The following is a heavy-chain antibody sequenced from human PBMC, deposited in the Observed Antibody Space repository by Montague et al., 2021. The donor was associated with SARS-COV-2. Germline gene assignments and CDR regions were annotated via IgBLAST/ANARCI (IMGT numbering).Heavy chain of an antibody. Sequence: TLSLTCTVSGSSISGDNYYWTWIRQHPGKGLEWIAYIYYTGSTYYNPSLQSRLRTSLDTSKNQFSLTLTSVTAADTAIYYCARNRGWRSRGVGYIDLWGRGTLVTVSS. J-gene: IGHJ2*01. D-gene: IGHD7-27*01. CDR2: IYYTGST. CDR1: GSSISGDNYY. CDR3: ARNRGWRSRGVGYIDL. V-gene: IGHV4-31*03.